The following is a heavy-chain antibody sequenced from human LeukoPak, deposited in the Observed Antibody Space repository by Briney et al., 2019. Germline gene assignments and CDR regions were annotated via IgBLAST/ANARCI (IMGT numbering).Heavy chain of an antibody. CDR2: IRRKAYGATT. V-gene: IGHV3-49*03. Sequence: GGSLRLSCAVSGFTFGDYAMSWFRQAPGRGLEWVGFIRRKAYGATTEYAASVKGRFTISRDDSKNIAYLQMDSLKTEDTAVYYCTTDKRSWGQGTLVTVSS. D-gene: IGHD3-16*01. J-gene: IGHJ4*02. CDR3: TTDKRS. CDR1: GFTFGDYA.